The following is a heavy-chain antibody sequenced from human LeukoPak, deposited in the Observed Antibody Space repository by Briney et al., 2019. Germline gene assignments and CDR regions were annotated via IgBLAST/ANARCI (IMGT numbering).Heavy chain of an antibody. CDR2: INPNSGGT. J-gene: IGHJ3*02. D-gene: IGHD4-17*01. CDR1: GYTFTGYY. Sequence: ASVKVSCKASGYTFTGYYMHWVRQAPGQGLEWMGWINPNSGGTNYAQKFQGRVTMTRDTSISTAYMELSRLRSDDTAVYYRARGWTVQDAFDIWGQGTMVTVSS. V-gene: IGHV1-2*02. CDR3: ARGWTVQDAFDI.